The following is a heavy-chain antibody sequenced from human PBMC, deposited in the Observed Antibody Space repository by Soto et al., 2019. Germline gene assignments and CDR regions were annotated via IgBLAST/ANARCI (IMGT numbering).Heavy chain of an antibody. V-gene: IGHV3-30-3*01. D-gene: IGHD3-3*01. CDR3: ARDQEVVGTIFGVLKGSFYCYGMDV. J-gene: IGHJ6*02. CDR1: GFTFSSYA. Sequence: GGSLRLSCAASGFTFSSYAMHWVRQAPGKGLEWVAVISYDGSNKYYADSVKGRFTISRDNSKNTLYLQMNSLRAEDTAVYYCARDQEVVGTIFGVLKGSFYCYGMDVWGQGTTVTVSS. CDR2: ISYDGSNK.